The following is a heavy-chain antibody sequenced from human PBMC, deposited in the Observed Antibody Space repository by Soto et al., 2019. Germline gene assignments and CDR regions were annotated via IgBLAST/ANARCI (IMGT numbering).Heavy chain of an antibody. V-gene: IGHV3-23*01. Sequence: EVHLLESGGNVVQPGGSLRLSCAASGFTFSSYAMNWVRQAPGKGLEWVSSISANGRNTYYADSVKGRFTISRDRSKNTLYRQLDSLRVEDTAIYYCAKDLSSLGWLALSATFDSWGQGTLVTVSS. D-gene: IGHD5-18*01. J-gene: IGHJ4*02. CDR1: GFTFSSYA. CDR2: ISANGRNT. CDR3: AKDLSSLGWLALSATFDS.